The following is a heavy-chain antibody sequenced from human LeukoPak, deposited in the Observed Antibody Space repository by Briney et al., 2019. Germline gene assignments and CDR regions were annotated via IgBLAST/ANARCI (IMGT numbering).Heavy chain of an antibody. CDR2: INSYSGGT. V-gene: IGHV1-2*02. J-gene: IGHJ4*02. Sequence: ASVKVSCKASGYTFTDYYLHWVRQAPGQGLEWMGWINSYSGGTNFAQKFQGRVTMSRDTSVSAAYMELSRLRSDDTAVYCCARVSKARYSSSWDFDYWGQGTLVTV. CDR3: ARVSKARYSSSWDFDY. CDR1: GYTFTDYY. D-gene: IGHD6-13*01.